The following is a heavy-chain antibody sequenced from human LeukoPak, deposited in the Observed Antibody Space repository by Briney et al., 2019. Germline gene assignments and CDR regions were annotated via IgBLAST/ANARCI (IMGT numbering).Heavy chain of an antibody. CDR2: VYYSGST. CDR1: GVSTIYYN. V-gene: IGHV4-59*08. D-gene: IGHD4-23*01. CDR3: ATLTTVLTPYYFDY. Sequence: PSETLSLTCDVSGVSTIYYNWSWIRQPPGKGLEWIGFVYYSGSTNYNPSLKSRLTISVDTSKNQFSLKLSSVTAADTAVYYCATLTTVLTPYYFDYWGQGTLVTVSS. J-gene: IGHJ4*02.